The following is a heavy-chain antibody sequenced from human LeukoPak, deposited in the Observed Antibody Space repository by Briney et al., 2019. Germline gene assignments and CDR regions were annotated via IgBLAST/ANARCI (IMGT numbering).Heavy chain of an antibody. Sequence: QPGGSLRLSCAASGFTFSSYGMHWVRQPPGKGLEWVAVISYDGSNKYYADSVKGRFTISRDNSKNTLYLQMNSLRAEDTAVYYCAKSEWDYWGQGTLVTVSS. CDR3: AKSEWDY. CDR1: GFTFSSYG. D-gene: IGHD3-3*01. V-gene: IGHV3-30*18. J-gene: IGHJ4*02. CDR2: ISYDGSNK.